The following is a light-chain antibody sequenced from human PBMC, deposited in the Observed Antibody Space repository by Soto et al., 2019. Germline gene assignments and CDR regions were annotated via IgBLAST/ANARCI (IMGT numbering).Light chain of an antibody. Sequence: EVVLTQSPATLSLSPGERATLSCRASESIGNYLAWYQQKLGQAPKLLIYDASHRAIGIPGRFSGDGSGTYFTLTISSLEPEDFAAYYWQWRSAWPPRLTFGGGSRVEIK. V-gene: IGKV3-11*01. CDR2: DAS. CDR3: QWRSAWPPRLT. J-gene: IGKJ4*01. CDR1: ESIGNY.